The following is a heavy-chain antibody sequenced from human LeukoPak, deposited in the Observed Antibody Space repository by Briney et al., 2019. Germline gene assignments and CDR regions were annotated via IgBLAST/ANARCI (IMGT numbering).Heavy chain of an antibody. CDR2: ISAYNGNT. CDR3: ARYYYDSSGYYYFDY. CDR1: GYTFTSYG. D-gene: IGHD3-22*01. Sequence: ASVKVSCKASGYTFTSYGISWVRQAPGQGLEWMGWISAYNGNTNYAQKLQGRVTMTTDTSTSTAYMELRSLRSDDTAVCYCARYYYDSSGYYYFDYWGQGTLVTVSS. V-gene: IGHV1-18*01. J-gene: IGHJ4*02.